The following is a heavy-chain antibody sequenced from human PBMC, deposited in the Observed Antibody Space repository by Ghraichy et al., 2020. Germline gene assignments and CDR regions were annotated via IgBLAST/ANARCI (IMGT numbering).Heavy chain of an antibody. CDR1: GFSIRNYW. D-gene: IGHD4/OR15-4a*01. Sequence: ETLSLTCAASGFSIRNYWIHWVRQAPGTGLVWVSHINGDGSSITYADSVRGRFTISRDDSKNTLYLQMNSLRADDTSVYYCATDYNYGMHVWGQGTTVTFSS. CDR2: INGDGSSI. V-gene: IGHV3-74*01. J-gene: IGHJ6*02. CDR3: ATDYNYGMHV.